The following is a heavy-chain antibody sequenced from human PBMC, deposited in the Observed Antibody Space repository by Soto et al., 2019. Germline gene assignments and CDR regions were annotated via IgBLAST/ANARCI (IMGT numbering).Heavy chain of an antibody. J-gene: IGHJ4*02. Sequence: SETLSLTCAVSGGSISSYYWSWIRQPPGKGLEWIAYIYYTGSTNYNPSLKSRVTLSADTSKNQFSLKLSSVTAADTAMYYCTRVDSSGSYFDSWGQGTLVTVSS. CDR3: TRVDSSGSYFDS. V-gene: IGHV4-59*01. CDR2: IYYTGST. D-gene: IGHD3-22*01. CDR1: GGSISSYY.